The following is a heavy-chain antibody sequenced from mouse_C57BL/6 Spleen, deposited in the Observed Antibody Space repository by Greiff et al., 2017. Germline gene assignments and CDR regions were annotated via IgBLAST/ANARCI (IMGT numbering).Heavy chain of an antibody. CDR3: ARPLEGYFDV. Sequence: DVKLVESEGGLVQPGSSMKLSCTASGFTFSDYYMAWVRQVPEKGLEWVANINYDGSSTYYLDSLKSRFIISRDNAKNILYLQMSSLKSEDTATYYCARPLEGYFDVWGTGTTVTVSS. V-gene: IGHV5-16*01. CDR2: INYDGSST. D-gene: IGHD2-10*02. J-gene: IGHJ1*03. CDR1: GFTFSDYY.